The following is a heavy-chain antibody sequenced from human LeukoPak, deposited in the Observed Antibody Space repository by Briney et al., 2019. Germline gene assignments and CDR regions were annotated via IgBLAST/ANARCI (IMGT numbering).Heavy chain of an antibody. CDR2: TSAGGGST. D-gene: IGHD7-27*01. CDR1: GFSFSSFG. J-gene: IGHJ4*02. V-gene: IGHV3-23*01. CDR3: GRGHWGLDY. Sequence: GGSLRLSCAASGFSFSSFGMSWVRQAPGKGLVWCSATSAGGGSTYYADSVKGRFPISRDMSKNTLYLQMNSLRAEDTAVYYCGRGHWGLDYWGQGALVTVSS.